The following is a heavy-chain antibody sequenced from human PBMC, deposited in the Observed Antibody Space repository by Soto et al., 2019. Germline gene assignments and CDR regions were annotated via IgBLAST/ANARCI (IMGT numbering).Heavy chain of an antibody. CDR1: GYTFTSYD. Sequence: QVQLVQSGAEVKKPGASVKVSCKASGYTFTSYDINWVRQATGQGLEWMGWMNPNSGNTGYAQKFQGRVTMPRNNSISTADTELRSLGSEDPAVYSCAAGVPGDSANWGQGTTVTVSS. D-gene: IGHD6-13*01. V-gene: IGHV1-8*01. CDR3: AAGVPGDSAN. J-gene: IGHJ6*02. CDR2: MNPNSGNT.